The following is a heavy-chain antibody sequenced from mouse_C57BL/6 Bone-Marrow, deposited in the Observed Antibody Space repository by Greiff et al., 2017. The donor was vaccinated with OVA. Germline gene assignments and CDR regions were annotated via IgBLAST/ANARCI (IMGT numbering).Heavy chain of an antibody. Sequence: VQLQQPGAELVKPGASVKMSCKASGYTFTSYWITWVKQRPGQGLEWIGDIYPGSGSTNYNEKFKSKATLTVDTSSSTAYMQLSSLTSEDSAVYYCAPYYGSSHWYFDVWGTGTTVTVSS. CDR3: APYYGSSHWYFDV. V-gene: IGHV1-55*01. D-gene: IGHD1-1*01. CDR2: IYPGSGST. J-gene: IGHJ1*03. CDR1: GYTFTSYW.